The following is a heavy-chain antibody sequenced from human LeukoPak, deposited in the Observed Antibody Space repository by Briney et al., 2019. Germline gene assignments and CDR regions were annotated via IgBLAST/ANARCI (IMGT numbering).Heavy chain of an antibody. V-gene: IGHV1-8*01. CDR2: MNPSSGNT. CDR1: GYTFTSYD. J-gene: IGHJ4*02. Sequence: ASVKVSCKASGYTFTSYDINWVRQATGRGLEWLGWMNPSSGNTGYAQKFQGRVTITRDTSASTAYMELSSLRSEDTAVYYCAREGDYGDYGYWGQGTLVTVSS. CDR3: AREGDYGDYGY. D-gene: IGHD4-17*01.